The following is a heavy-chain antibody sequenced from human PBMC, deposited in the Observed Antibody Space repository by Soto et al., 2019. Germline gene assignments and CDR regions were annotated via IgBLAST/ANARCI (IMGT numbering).Heavy chain of an antibody. CDR2: ISGSGGST. CDR3: AKVGKIVFLHAEGGIRGTVSVSGFLLNRSSDL. J-gene: IGHJ2*01. Sequence: PGKGLEWVSAISGSGGSTYYADSVKGRFTISRDNSKNTLYLQMNSLRAEDTAVYYCAKVGKIVFLHAEGGIRGTVSVSGFLLNRSSDL. V-gene: IGHV3-23*01. D-gene: IGHD3-22*01.